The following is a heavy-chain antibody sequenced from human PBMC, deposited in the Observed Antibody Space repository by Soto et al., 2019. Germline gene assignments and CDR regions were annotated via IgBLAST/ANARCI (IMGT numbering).Heavy chain of an antibody. Sequence: ASVKVSCKASGYTFTGYYMHWVRQAPGQGLEWMGWINPNSGGTNYAQKFQGWVTMTRDTSISTAYMELSRLRSDDTAVYYCARDGGYCSSTSCYAGRWYFDYWGQGTLVTVSS. D-gene: IGHD2-2*01. CDR1: GYTFTGYY. V-gene: IGHV1-2*04. CDR2: INPNSGGT. CDR3: ARDGGYCSSTSCYAGRWYFDY. J-gene: IGHJ4*02.